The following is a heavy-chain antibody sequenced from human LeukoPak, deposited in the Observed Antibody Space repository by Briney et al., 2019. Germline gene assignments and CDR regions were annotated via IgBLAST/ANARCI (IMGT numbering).Heavy chain of an antibody. CDR1: GFTFNTFD. D-gene: IGHD2-15*01. J-gene: IGHJ4*02. CDR3: VKGGWLDY. Sequence: GGSLRLSCAASGFTFNTFDMTWARQTPGKGLEWVSIIRRDDKTSYYTDSVKGRFTISRDNSMQTLYLQMSGLTAEDTAVYYCVKGGWLDYWGQGTLVTVSS. V-gene: IGHV3-23*01. CDR2: IRRDDKTS.